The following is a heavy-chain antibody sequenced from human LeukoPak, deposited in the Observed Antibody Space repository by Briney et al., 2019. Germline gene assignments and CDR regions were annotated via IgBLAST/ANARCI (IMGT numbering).Heavy chain of an antibody. V-gene: IGHV3-7*01. J-gene: IGHJ4*02. CDR2: IKTDGSQT. Sequence: GGSLRLSCAASGFTFSTYWMNWVRQAPGKGLEWVANIKTDGSQTYYLDSVKGRFTISRDNAKNFLSLQLGSLRADDTGVYYCARASMGGRDYRLDSWGQGTLVTVSS. CDR1: GFTFSTYW. CDR3: ARASMGGRDYRLDS. D-gene: IGHD4/OR15-4a*01.